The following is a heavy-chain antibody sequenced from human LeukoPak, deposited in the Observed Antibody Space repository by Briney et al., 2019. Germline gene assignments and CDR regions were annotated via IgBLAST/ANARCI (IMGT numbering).Heavy chain of an antibody. CDR2: IIPIFGTA. J-gene: IGHJ6*02. Sequence: SVKVSCKASGGTFSSYAISWVRQAPGQGLEWMGGIIPIFGTANYAQKFQGRVTITADESTSTAYMELSSLRSEDTAVYYCASGVLEWLPPYYYYGMDVWGQGTLVTVSS. V-gene: IGHV1-69*01. CDR1: GGTFSSYA. D-gene: IGHD3-3*01. CDR3: ASGVLEWLPPYYYYGMDV.